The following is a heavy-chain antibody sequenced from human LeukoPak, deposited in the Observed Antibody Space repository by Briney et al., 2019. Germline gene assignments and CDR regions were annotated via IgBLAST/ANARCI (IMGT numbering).Heavy chain of an antibody. CDR3: ARNYYDSTGYYYHDY. Sequence: GGSLRLSCAASGFTFTNYAMSWVRQAQGKGLEWVSGLSGSGGSAYYADSVKGRFTISRDNSKNTLYLQMNTLRAEDTAVYYCARNYYDSTGYYYHDYWGQGTLVTVSS. CDR1: GFTFTNYA. V-gene: IGHV3-23*01. J-gene: IGHJ4*02. CDR2: LSGSGGSA. D-gene: IGHD3-22*01.